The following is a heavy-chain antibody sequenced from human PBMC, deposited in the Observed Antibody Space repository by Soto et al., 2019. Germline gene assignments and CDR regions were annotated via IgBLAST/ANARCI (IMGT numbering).Heavy chain of an antibody. J-gene: IGHJ6*02. V-gene: IGHV6-1*01. CDR2: TYVRLKWYN. Sequence: PSQTLSLTCAISGDSVPSNNAAWNWIRQSPSRGLEWLGSTYVRLKWYNDYAVSVKRRITINPNTSRNQFFMPLNSVPTEETAEYYCARSRALERHRFLYYYYYYGMDVWGQGTTVTVSS. CDR1: GDSVPSNNAA. D-gene: IGHD1-1*01. CDR3: ARSRALERHRFLYYYYYYGMDV.